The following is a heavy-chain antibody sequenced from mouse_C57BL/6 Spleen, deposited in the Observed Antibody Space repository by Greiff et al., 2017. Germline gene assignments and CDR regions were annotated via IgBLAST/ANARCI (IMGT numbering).Heavy chain of an antibody. CDR1: GFTFSDYG. J-gene: IGHJ4*01. Sequence: EVKLMESGGGLVKPGGSLKLSCAASGFTFSDYGMHWVRQAPEKGLEWVAYISSGSSTIYYADTVKGRFTISRDNAKNTLFLQMTSLRSEDTAMYYCATYDYDDLYAMDYWGQGTSVTVSS. D-gene: IGHD2-4*01. CDR3: ATYDYDDLYAMDY. V-gene: IGHV5-17*01. CDR2: ISSGSSTI.